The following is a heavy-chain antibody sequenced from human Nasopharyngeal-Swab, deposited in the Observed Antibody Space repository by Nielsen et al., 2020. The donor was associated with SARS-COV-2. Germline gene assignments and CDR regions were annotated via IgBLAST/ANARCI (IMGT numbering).Heavy chain of an antibody. Sequence: VCQAPGKGLEWVSVIYRGGSTYYADSVKGRFTISRDNSKKTLYLQMNSLRAEDTAVYYCARGGSYSSGYFDYWGQGTLVTVSS. D-gene: IGHD6-19*01. V-gene: IGHV3-53*01. CDR3: ARGGSYSSGYFDY. CDR2: IYRGGST. J-gene: IGHJ4*02.